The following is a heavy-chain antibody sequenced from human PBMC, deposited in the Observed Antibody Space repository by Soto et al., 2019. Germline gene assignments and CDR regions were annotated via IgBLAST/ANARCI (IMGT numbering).Heavy chain of an antibody. CDR3: ARAHYDTAMVTVDANWFDP. V-gene: IGHV3-23*01. Sequence: EVQLLESGGGLVQPGGSLKLSCTASGFTFSTYAMSWVRQAPGKGLEWVSTITSLSSPYYADSVKGRFTISRDNSNNTLYLQMNSLRDEDTAVYYCARAHYDTAMVTVDANWFDPWGQGTLVTVSS. CDR2: ITSLSSP. CDR1: GFTFSTYA. J-gene: IGHJ5*02. D-gene: IGHD5-18*01.